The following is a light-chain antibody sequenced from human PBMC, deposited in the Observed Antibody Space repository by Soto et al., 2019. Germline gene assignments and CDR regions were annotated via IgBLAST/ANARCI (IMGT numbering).Light chain of an antibody. V-gene: IGKV3-20*01. CDR1: RTVDSTY. CDR2: AVS. J-gene: IGKJ1*01. Sequence: EIVLTQSPGTLSLSPGERATISCRASRTVDSTYLAWYQQKAGQAPRLLIYAVSTRATGIPDRFSGSGSGTDFTLTISRLEPEDFAVYHCQQYVGSSRTFGQGTK. CDR3: QQYVGSSRT.